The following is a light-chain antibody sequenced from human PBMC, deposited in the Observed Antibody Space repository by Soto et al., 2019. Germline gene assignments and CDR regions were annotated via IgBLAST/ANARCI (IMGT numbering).Light chain of an antibody. V-gene: IGLV2-23*01. CDR2: EGS. CDR1: SSDVGSYNL. CDR3: CSYAGSSSGVV. J-gene: IGLJ2*01. Sequence: QSALTQPASVSGSPGQSITISCTGTSSDVGSYNLVSWYQQHPGKAPKLMIYEGSKRPSGVSNRFSGSKSGNTASQTISGLQAEDEADYYCCSYAGSSSGVVFGGGTKLTVL.